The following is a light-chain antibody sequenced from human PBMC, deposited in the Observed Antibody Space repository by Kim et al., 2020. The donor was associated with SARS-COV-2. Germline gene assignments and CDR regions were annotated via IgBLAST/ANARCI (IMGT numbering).Light chain of an antibody. CDR1: NLGDKF. V-gene: IGLV3-1*01. Sequence: SVSPGQTTSITCSGNNLGDKFACWYQQKPGQSPVLVIYQDNKRPSGIPERFSGSNSGNTATLTISGTQAMDEADYYCQAWDTTAWVFGTGTKVTVL. CDR3: QAWDTTAWV. J-gene: IGLJ1*01. CDR2: QDN.